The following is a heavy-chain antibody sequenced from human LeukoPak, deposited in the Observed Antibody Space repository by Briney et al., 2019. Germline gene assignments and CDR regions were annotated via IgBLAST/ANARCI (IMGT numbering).Heavy chain of an antibody. J-gene: IGHJ3*01. Sequence: PGGSLRLSCAASGFTVSSNYMSWVRQAPGKGLEWVSVIYSGGTTNYADSVKGRFTISRDFSKNTPYLQMSGLRAEDTAIYYCATSVVGATNAFDVWGQGTMVTVSS. CDR3: ATSVVGATNAFDV. CDR2: IYSGGTT. V-gene: IGHV3-53*01. D-gene: IGHD1-26*01. CDR1: GFTVSSNY.